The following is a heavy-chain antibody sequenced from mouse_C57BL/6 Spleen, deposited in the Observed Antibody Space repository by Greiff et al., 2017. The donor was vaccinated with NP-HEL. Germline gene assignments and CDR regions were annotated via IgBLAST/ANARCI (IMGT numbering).Heavy chain of an antibody. J-gene: IGHJ1*03. D-gene: IGHD1-1*01. V-gene: IGHV1-69*01. CDR1: GYTFTSYW. CDR2: IDPSDSYT. CDR3: ARRDHYYGSSYWYFDV. Sequence: QVQLQQPGAELVMPGASVKLSCKASGYTFTSYWMHWVKQRPGQGLEWIGEIDPSDSYTNYNQKFKGKSTLTVDKSSSTAYMRLSSLTSGDSAVYYCARRDHYYGSSYWYFDVWGTGTTVTVSS.